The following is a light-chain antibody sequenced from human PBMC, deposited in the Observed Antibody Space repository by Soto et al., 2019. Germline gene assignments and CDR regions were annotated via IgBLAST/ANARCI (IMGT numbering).Light chain of an antibody. CDR3: QQSYSTLMYT. J-gene: IGKJ2*01. CDR1: QSISSY. Sequence: DIQMTQSPSSLSASVGDRVTITCRASQSISSYLNWYQQKPGKAPKLLIYAASSLQSGVPSRFSGSGSGTDFTLTISSLRLDDFATYYCQQSYSTLMYTFGQGTKLEIK. CDR2: AAS. V-gene: IGKV1-39*01.